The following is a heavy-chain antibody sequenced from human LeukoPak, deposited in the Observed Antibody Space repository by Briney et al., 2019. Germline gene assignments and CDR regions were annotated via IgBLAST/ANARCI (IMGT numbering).Heavy chain of an antibody. CDR3: ASGYSYGSYYYYGMDV. CDR2: ISYDGSNK. V-gene: IGHV3-30*04. Sequence: GRSLRLSCAASGFTFSSYAMHWVRQAPGKGLEWVAVISYDGSNKYYADSVKGRFTISRDNSKNTLYLQMNSLRAEDTAVYYCASGYSYGSYYYYGMDVWGKGTTVTVSS. D-gene: IGHD5-18*01. CDR1: GFTFSSYA. J-gene: IGHJ6*04.